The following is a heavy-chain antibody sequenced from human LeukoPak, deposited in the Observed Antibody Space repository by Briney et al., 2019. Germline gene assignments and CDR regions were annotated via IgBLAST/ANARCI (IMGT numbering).Heavy chain of an antibody. D-gene: IGHD2-2*01. J-gene: IGHJ4*02. V-gene: IGHV1-69-2*01. CDR2: VDPEDGET. CDR1: GYTFTDYY. CDR3: ATGGYQLLRFDY. Sequence: ASMKVSCKVSGYTFTDYYMHWVQQAPGKGLEWMGLVDPEDGETIYAEKFQGRVTITADTSTGTAYMELSSLRSEDTAVYYCATGGYQLLRFDYWGQGTLVTVSS.